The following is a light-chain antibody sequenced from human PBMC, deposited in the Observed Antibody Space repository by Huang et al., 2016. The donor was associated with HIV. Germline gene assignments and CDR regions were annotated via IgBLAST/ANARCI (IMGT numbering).Light chain of an antibody. Sequence: EIVMTQSPATLSVSPGERATLSCRASQSVNNNLAWYQQKPGQAPRLLIYGASTRATGIPARVRVSGSGTEFTLTISSLQSEDFAVYYCQQYNTWPPYTFGQGTKLEIK. CDR3: QQYNTWPPYT. CDR1: QSVNNN. CDR2: GAS. J-gene: IGKJ2*01. V-gene: IGKV3D-15*01.